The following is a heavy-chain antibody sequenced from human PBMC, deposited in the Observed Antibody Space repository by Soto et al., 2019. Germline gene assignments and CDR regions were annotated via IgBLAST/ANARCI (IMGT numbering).Heavy chain of an antibody. J-gene: IGHJ6*02. CDR3: ARDRGFYDFWSGSYYYYGMDV. CDR1: GFTFSSYW. D-gene: IGHD3-3*01. CDR2: IKQDGSEK. Sequence: GSLRLSCAASGFTFSSYWMSWVRQAPGKGLEWVANIKQDGSEKYYADSVKGRFTISRDNAKNSLYLKMNSLRAEDTAVYYCARDRGFYDFWSGSYYYYGMDVWGQGTTVTVSS. V-gene: IGHV3-7*03.